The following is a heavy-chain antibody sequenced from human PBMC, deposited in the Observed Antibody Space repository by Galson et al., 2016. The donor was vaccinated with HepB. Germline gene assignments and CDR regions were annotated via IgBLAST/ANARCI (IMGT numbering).Heavy chain of an antibody. D-gene: IGHD4-23*01. CDR2: INSDGTIS. J-gene: IGHJ5*02. CDR1: GFAFSSHW. V-gene: IGHV3-74*01. Sequence: SLRLSCAASGFAFSSHWMHWVRQDLGKGLVWVSRINSDGTISNYADSVKGRSTISRDNAKSTLYLQMNSLRAEDTAVYFCVRDHSVVPTTAYNWFDPWGRGTLVTVSS. CDR3: VRDHSVVPTTAYNWFDP.